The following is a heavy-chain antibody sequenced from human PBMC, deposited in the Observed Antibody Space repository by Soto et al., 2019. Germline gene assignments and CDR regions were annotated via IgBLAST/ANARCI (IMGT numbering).Heavy chain of an antibody. J-gene: IGHJ4*02. CDR1: GGSISSGGFY. Sequence: QVQLQESGPGLVKPSQTLSLTCTVSGGSISSGGFYWSWVRQHPGKGLEWIGYIYYTGSAFYNPSLRGRAALSVDTSKNQFSLNLYSVTAADPAVYYCARNIVGGNSRQGLGYWGQGALVTVSS. CDR2: IYYTGSA. CDR3: ARNIVGGNSRQGLGY. D-gene: IGHD1-26*01. V-gene: IGHV4-31*03.